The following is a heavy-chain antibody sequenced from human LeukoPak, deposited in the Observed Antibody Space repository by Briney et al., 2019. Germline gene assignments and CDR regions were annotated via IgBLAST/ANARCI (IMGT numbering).Heavy chain of an antibody. CDR3: AHSPGTYFDWLVYNWFDP. V-gene: IGHV2-5*01. Sequence: SGPTLVKPTQTLTLTCTFSGFSLSTSGVGVGWIRQPPGKALEWLALIYWNDKKRYSPSLKNRLTITKDTSKNQVVLTMTNMDPVDTATYYCAHSPGTYFDWLVYNWFDPWGQGTLVTVSS. J-gene: IGHJ5*02. CDR2: IYWNDKK. D-gene: IGHD3-9*01. CDR1: GFSLSTSGVG.